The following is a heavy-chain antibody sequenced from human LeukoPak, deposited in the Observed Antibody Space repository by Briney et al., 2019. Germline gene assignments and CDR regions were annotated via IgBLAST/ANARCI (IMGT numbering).Heavy chain of an antibody. D-gene: IGHD6-19*01. J-gene: IGHJ4*02. Sequence: PSETLSLTCTVSGGSISSGSYYWSWIRQPAGKGLEWIGRIYTSGSTNYNPSLKSRVTISVDTSKNQFSLKLSSVTAADTAVYYCARDMGSGWYSDWGQGTLVTVSS. CDR1: GGSISSGSYY. CDR3: ARDMGSGWYSD. V-gene: IGHV4-61*02. CDR2: IYTSGST.